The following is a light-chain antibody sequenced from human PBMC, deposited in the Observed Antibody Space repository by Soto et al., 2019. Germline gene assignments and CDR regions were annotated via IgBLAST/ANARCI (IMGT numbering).Light chain of an antibody. Sequence: QSVLTQPATVSGSPGQSITNACIGTSSDVGAYNYVSWYQQHPGKAPKLIVHDVRYRPSGVSNRFSGSKSGNTASLTISGFQADDEADYYCSSYTSSSTLVFGGGTKLTVL. CDR1: SSDVGAYNY. CDR3: SSYTSSSTLV. CDR2: DVR. V-gene: IGLV2-14*01. J-gene: IGLJ3*02.